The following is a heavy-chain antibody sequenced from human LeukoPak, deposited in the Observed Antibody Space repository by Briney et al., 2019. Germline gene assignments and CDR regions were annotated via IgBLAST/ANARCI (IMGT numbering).Heavy chain of an antibody. CDR1: GYTFTSYY. Sequence: GASVKVSCKASGYTFTSYYMHWVRQAPGQGLEWMGIINPSGGSTSYAQKFQGRVTMTRDTSTSTVYMELSSLRSEDTAVYYCAREYSSSLVAGAAFDIWGQGTMVTVSS. CDR3: AREYSSSLVAGAAFDI. D-gene: IGHD6-13*01. CDR2: INPSGGST. V-gene: IGHV1-46*01. J-gene: IGHJ3*02.